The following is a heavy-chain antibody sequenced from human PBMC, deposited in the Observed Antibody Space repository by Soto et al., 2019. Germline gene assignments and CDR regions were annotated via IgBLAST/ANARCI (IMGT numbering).Heavy chain of an antibody. D-gene: IGHD2-2*02. Sequence: QLQLQESGPGLVKPSETLSLTCTVSGGSISSSSYYWGWIRQPPGKGLEWIGSIYYSGSTYYNPSLKSRVTISVDTSKNQFSLKLSYVTAADTAVYYCARVSKDCSSTSCYTEPYYYYYMDVWGKGTTVTVSS. J-gene: IGHJ6*03. CDR2: IYYSGST. CDR1: GGSISSSSYY. CDR3: ARVSKDCSSTSCYTEPYYYYYMDV. V-gene: IGHV4-39*01.